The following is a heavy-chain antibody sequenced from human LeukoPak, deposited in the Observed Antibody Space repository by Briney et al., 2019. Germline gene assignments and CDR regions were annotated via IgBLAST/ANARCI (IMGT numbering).Heavy chain of an antibody. CDR1: GFTFSSYS. CDR3: ARGGYNHAFDI. CDR2: ISSSSSTI. J-gene: IGHJ3*02. D-gene: IGHD5-24*01. Sequence: GGSLRLSCAASGFTFSSYSMNWVRQAPGKGLEWVSYISSSSSTIYYADSVKGRFTISRDNAKNTLYLQMNSLGAEDTAVYYCARGGYNHAFDIWGQGTVVTVSS. V-gene: IGHV3-48*04.